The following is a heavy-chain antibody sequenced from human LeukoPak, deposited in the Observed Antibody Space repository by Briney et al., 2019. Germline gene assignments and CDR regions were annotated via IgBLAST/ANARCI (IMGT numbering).Heavy chain of an antibody. Sequence: SETLSLTCAVYGGSFSGYYWSWIRQPPGKGLEWIGEMNHSGSTNYNPSLKSRVTISVDTSKNQFSLKLSSVTAADTAVYYCARKIAAAGSERYYYYYGMDVWGQGTTVTVSS. CDR2: MNHSGST. J-gene: IGHJ6*02. D-gene: IGHD6-13*01. CDR3: ARKIAAAGSERYYYYYGMDV. V-gene: IGHV4-34*01. CDR1: GGSFSGYY.